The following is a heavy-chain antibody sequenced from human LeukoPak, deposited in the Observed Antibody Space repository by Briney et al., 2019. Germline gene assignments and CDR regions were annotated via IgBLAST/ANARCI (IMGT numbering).Heavy chain of an antibody. CDR3: ARGSGDY. CDR1: GLTFSGYW. CDR2: IKPDGSEK. V-gene: IGHV3-7*04. J-gene: IGHJ4*02. Sequence: GGSLRLSCAASGLTFSGYWMNWVRQAPGKGLEWVANIKPDGSEKYYVDSVKGRFTISRDDAKNSLYLQMTSLRAEDTAVYYCARGSGDYSGQGTLVTVSS.